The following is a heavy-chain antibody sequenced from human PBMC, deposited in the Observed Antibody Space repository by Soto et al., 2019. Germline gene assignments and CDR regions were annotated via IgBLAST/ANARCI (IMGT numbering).Heavy chain of an antibody. V-gene: IGHV5-51*01. D-gene: IGHD6-13*01. CDR3: ARHGIAAAGNPKKYYYYGMDV. J-gene: IGHJ6*02. Sequence: PGESLKISCKGSGYSFTSYWIGWVRQMPGKGLEWMGIIYPGDSDTRYSPSFQGQVTISADKSISTAYLQWSSLKASDTAMYYCARHGIAAAGNPKKYYYYGMDVWGQGTTVTVSS. CDR2: IYPGDSDT. CDR1: GYSFTSYW.